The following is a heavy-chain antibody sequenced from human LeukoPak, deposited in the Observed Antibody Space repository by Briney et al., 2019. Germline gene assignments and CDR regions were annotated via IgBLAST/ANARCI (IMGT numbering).Heavy chain of an antibody. J-gene: IGHJ4*02. CDR3: ASRKLGNDY. CDR1: SGSISTSNYY. Sequence: SETLSLTCTVSSGSISTSNYYWGWIRQSPGKGLEWIGYIYYTGTTSYNPSLKSRVTISAETSKNQFSLNLISVTAADTAVYYCASRKLGNDYWGQGTLVTVSS. D-gene: IGHD7-27*01. CDR2: IYYTGTT. V-gene: IGHV4-61*05.